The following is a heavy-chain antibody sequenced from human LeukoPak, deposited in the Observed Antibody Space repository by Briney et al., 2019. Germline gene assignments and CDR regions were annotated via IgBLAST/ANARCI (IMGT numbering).Heavy chain of an antibody. CDR2: VHLDGRT. J-gene: IGHJ4*02. V-gene: IGHV4-4*02. CDR3: AREGGFYRPLDY. D-gene: IGHD3-3*01. Sequence: SETLSLTCGVSGGSVINTNWWTWVRQPPGKGQEWIGEVHLDGRTNYNPSLESRLTMSVDVSENQVSLKLTSVTAADTAVYYCAREGGFYRPLDYSGQGTLVTVSS. CDR1: GGSVINTNW.